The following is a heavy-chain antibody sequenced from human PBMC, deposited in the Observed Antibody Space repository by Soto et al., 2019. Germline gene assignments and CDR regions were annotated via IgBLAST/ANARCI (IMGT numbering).Heavy chain of an antibody. CDR1: GFTFSSYA. V-gene: IGHV3-23*01. Sequence: HPGGSLRLSCAASGFTFSSYAMSWVRQAPGKGLEWVSAISGSGGSTYYADSVKGRFTISRDNSKNTLYLQMNSLRAEDTAVYYCAKVTVATIYHYYGMDVWGQGTTVTVSS. D-gene: IGHD5-12*01. CDR2: ISGSGGST. CDR3: AKVTVATIYHYYGMDV. J-gene: IGHJ6*02.